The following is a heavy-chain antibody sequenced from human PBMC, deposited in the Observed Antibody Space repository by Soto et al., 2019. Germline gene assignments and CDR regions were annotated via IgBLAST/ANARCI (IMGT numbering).Heavy chain of an antibody. Sequence: GASVKVSCKASGYSFTSLDINWVRQTTGQGLEWMGWMQPSSGRTGYAQKFQGRVTMTRDTSINTAYMELSSLTSDDTAFYYCARGVTAGVDYWGQGTLVTVSS. CDR1: GYSFTSLD. CDR3: ARGVTAGVDY. CDR2: MQPSSGRT. D-gene: IGHD1-26*01. J-gene: IGHJ4*02. V-gene: IGHV1-8*02.